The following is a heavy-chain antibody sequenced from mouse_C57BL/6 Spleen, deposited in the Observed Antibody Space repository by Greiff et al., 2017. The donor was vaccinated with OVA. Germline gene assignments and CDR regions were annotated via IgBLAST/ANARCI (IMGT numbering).Heavy chain of an antibody. J-gene: IGHJ4*01. Sequence: EVQLQQSGAELVRPGASVKLSCTASGFNIKDDYMHWVKQRPEQGLEWIGWIDPENGDTEYASKFQGKATITADTSSNTAYLQLSSLTSEDTAVYYCTPHWNYYAMDYWGQGTSVTVSS. CDR3: TPHWNYYAMDY. V-gene: IGHV14-4*01. D-gene: IGHD4-1*01. CDR1: GFNIKDDY. CDR2: IDPENGDT.